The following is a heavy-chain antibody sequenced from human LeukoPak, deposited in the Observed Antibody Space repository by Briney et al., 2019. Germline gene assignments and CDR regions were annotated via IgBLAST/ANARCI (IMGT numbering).Heavy chain of an antibody. CDR2: IYYSGST. J-gene: IGHJ4*02. V-gene: IGHV4-39*07. Sequence: SETLSLTCTVSGVSISSRSSYWGWIRQPPGKGLEWIGSIYYSGSTSYNPSLKSRVTISADTSKNQFSLKLSSVTAADTAVYYCARYCSSTSCPFDYWGQGALVTVSS. CDR1: GVSISSRSSY. CDR3: ARYCSSTSCPFDY. D-gene: IGHD2-2*01.